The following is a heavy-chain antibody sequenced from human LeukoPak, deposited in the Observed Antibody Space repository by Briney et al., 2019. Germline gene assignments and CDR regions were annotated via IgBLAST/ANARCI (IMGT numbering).Heavy chain of an antibody. Sequence: SETLSLTCAVYVGSFSGYYWSWIRQPPGKGLEWIGEINHSGSTNYNSSLKSRVTISVDTSKNQFSLKLSSVTAADTAVYYCASLYIAGYYFDYWGQGTLVTVSS. CDR3: ASLYIAGYYFDY. V-gene: IGHV4-34*01. CDR2: INHSGST. D-gene: IGHD1-1*01. J-gene: IGHJ4*02. CDR1: VGSFSGYY.